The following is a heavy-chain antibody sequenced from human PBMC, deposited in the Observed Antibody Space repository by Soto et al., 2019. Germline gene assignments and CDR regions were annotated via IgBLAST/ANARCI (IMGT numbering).Heavy chain of an antibody. D-gene: IGHD3-10*02. V-gene: IGHV3-48*03. Sequence: SLRLSCAASGFTFGSYEMNWVRQAPGKGLEWVSYISCSGSTKDYADSVKGRFTISRGNAKNSLYLQMSSLRAEDTAVYYCARDYVGHYVRAFDYWGQGILVTVSS. CDR1: GFTFGSYE. J-gene: IGHJ4*02. CDR2: ISCSGSTK. CDR3: ARDYVGHYVRAFDY.